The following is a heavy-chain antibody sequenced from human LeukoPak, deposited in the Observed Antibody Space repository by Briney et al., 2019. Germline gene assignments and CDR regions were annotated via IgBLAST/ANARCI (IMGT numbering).Heavy chain of an antibody. CDR1: GASFSNHY. V-gene: IGHV4-59*11. CDR3: ARDSAPVRNSWYFDL. Sequence: SETLSLTCTVSGASFSNHYWTWLRQPPGKELEWIGYVHFSGSTKYNPSLRSRVTISLDTSKNQFSLKLSSVTAADTAVYYCARDSAPVRNSWYFDLWGRGTLVTVSS. CDR2: VHFSGST. J-gene: IGHJ2*01. D-gene: IGHD4-23*01.